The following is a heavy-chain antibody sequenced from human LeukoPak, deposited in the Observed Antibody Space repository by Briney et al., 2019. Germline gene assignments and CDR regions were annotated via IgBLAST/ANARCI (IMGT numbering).Heavy chain of an antibody. J-gene: IGHJ4*02. D-gene: IGHD6-13*01. CDR2: INPNSGGT. CDR1: GGTFSSYA. CDR3: ARAHSSSWSGLDY. Sequence: ASVTVSCKASGGTFSSYAISWVRQAPGQGLEWMGRINPNSGGTNYAQKFQGRVTMTRDTSISTAYMELSRLRSDDTAVYYCARAHSSSWSGLDYWGQGTLVTVSS. V-gene: IGHV1-2*06.